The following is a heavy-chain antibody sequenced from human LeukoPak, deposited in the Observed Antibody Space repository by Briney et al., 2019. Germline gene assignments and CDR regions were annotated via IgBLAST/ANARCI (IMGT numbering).Heavy chain of an antibody. V-gene: IGHV3-30-3*01. J-gene: IGHJ4*02. CDR2: ISYDGSNK. Sequence: GRSLRLSCAASGFTFSSYAMHWVRQAPGKGLEWVAVISYDGSNKYYADSVKGRFTISRDNSKNTLYLQMNSLRAEDTAVYYCARAGGGPKDYFDYWGQGTLVTVSS. D-gene: IGHD2-15*01. CDR1: GFTFSSYA. CDR3: ARAGGGPKDYFDY.